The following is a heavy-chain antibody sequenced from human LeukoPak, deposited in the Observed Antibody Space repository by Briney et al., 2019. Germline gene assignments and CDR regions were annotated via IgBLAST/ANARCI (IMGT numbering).Heavy chain of an antibody. D-gene: IGHD3-22*01. J-gene: IGHJ3*02. V-gene: IGHV5-51*01. Sequence: GESLKISCKGSGHSFTSYWIGWVRQMPGKGLEWMGIIYPGDSDTRYSPSFQGQVTISADKSISTAYLQWSSLKASDTAMYYCARLGYYDSSGYYYDDAFDIWGQGTMVTVSS. CDR3: ARLGYYDSSGYYYDDAFDI. CDR1: GHSFTSYW. CDR2: IYPGDSDT.